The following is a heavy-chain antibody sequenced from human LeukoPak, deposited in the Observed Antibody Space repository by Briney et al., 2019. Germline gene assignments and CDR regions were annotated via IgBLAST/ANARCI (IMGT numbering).Heavy chain of an antibody. J-gene: IGHJ3*02. D-gene: IGHD6-13*01. CDR2: IYYSGST. CDR1: GGSISSYY. V-gene: IGHV4-59*01. CDR3: ARLYSSSWYEADAFDI. Sequence: SETLSLTCTVSGGSISSYYWSWIRQPPGKGLEWIGYIYYSGSTNYNPSLKSRVTISVDTSKNQFSLKLSSVTAADTAVYYCARLYSSSWYEADAFDIWGQGTMVTVSS.